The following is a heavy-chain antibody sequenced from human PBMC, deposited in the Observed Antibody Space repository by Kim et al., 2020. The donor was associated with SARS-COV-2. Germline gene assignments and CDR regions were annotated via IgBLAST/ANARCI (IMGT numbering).Heavy chain of an antibody. CDR3: AKDHGDFWSGYSYGMDV. J-gene: IGHJ6*02. CDR1: GFTFSSYA. Sequence: GGSLRLSCAASGFTFSSYAMSWVRQAPGKGLEWVSAISGSGGSTYYADSVKGRFTISRDNSKNTMYLQMNSLRAEDTAVYYCAKDHGDFWSGYSYGMDVWGQGTTVTVSS. CDR2: ISGSGGST. D-gene: IGHD3-3*01. V-gene: IGHV3-23*01.